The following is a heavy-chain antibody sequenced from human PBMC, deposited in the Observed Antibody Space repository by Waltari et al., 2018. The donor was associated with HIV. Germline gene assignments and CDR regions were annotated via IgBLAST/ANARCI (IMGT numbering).Heavy chain of an antibody. CDR3: ASPFYSDSTTYYYGLDY. D-gene: IGHD3-22*01. Sequence: QVQLVESGGGVVQPGRSRRLSCAASGFTFSSFGMHWVRQAPGKGLEGVAVISNEGSSKYDADSVKCRFTISRDNSKNTLYLHMNSLRAEDTAVYYCASPFYSDSTTYYYGLDYWGQGTLVTVSS. J-gene: IGHJ4*02. CDR1: GFTFSSFG. CDR2: ISNEGSSK. V-gene: IGHV3-30-3*01.